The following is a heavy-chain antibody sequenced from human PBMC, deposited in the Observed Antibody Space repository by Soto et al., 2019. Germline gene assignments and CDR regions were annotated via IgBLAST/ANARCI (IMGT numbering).Heavy chain of an antibody. V-gene: IGHV1-18*01. CDR3: ARRSGGYDGYYYYGMDV. D-gene: IGHD5-12*01. Sequence: ASVKVSCKASGYTFTSSGISWVRQAPGQGLEWMGWISAYNGNTNYAQKLQGRVTMTTDTSTSTAYMELRSLRSDDTAVYYCARRSGGYDGYYYYGMDVWGQGTTVTVSS. J-gene: IGHJ6*02. CDR1: GYTFTSSG. CDR2: ISAYNGNT.